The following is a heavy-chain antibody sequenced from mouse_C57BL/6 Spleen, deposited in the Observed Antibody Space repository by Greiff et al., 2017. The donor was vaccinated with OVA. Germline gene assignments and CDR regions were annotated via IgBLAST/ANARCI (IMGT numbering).Heavy chain of an antibody. D-gene: IGHD2-2*01. CDR2: IRNKANNHAT. CDR1: GFTFSDAW. Sequence: EVKLVESGGGLVQPGGSMKLSCAASGFTFSDAWMDWVRQSPEKGLEWVAEIRNKANNHATYYAESVKGRFTISRDDSKSSVYLQMNSLRAEDTGIYYCTRPLGLRHYAMDYWGQGTSVTVSS. V-gene: IGHV6-6*01. CDR3: TRPLGLRHYAMDY. J-gene: IGHJ4*01.